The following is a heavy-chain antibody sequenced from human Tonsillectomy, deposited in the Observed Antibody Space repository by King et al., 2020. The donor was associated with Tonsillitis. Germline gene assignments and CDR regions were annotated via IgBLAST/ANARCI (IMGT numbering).Heavy chain of an antibody. V-gene: IGHV4-39*01. Sequence: QLQESGPGLVKPSETLSLTCTVAGGSISSSSDHWGWIRQPPGKGLEWVGSIYYSGSTYYNPSLKSRVTISVDTTKNQCSLKLSTVTAADTAVYYCARRGSYSSGWFDYWGQGTLVTVSS. CDR1: GGSISSSSDH. D-gene: IGHD6-19*01. CDR3: ARRGSYSSGWFDY. CDR2: IYYSGST. J-gene: IGHJ4*02.